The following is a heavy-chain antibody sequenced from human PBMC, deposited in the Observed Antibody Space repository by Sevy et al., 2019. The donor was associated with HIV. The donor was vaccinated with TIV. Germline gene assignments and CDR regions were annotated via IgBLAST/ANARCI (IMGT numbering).Heavy chain of an antibody. V-gene: IGHV3-9*01. Sequence: GGSLRLSCAASGFTFDDYAMHWVRQAPGKGLEWVSGISWTSGSIGYADSVKGRFTISRDNAKNSLYLQMNSLRPEDTALYYCANDLYCSGGSCYSDYYGMDVWGQGTTVTVSS. J-gene: IGHJ6*02. CDR3: ANDLYCSGGSCYSDYYGMDV. CDR1: GFTFDDYA. D-gene: IGHD2-15*01. CDR2: ISWTSGSI.